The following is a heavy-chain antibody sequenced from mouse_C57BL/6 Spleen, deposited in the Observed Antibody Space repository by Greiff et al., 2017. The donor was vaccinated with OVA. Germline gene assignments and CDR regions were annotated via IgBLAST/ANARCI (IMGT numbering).Heavy chain of an antibody. V-gene: IGHV1-4*01. CDR2: INPSSGYT. J-gene: IGHJ4*01. Sequence: QVQLKESGAELARPGASVKMSCKASGYTFTSYTMHWVKQRPGQGLEWIGYINPSSGYTKYNQKFKDKATLTADKSSSTAYMQLSSLTSEDSAVYYCANFDYYAMDYWGQGTSVTVSS. CDR1: GYTFTSYT. CDR3: ANFDYYAMDY.